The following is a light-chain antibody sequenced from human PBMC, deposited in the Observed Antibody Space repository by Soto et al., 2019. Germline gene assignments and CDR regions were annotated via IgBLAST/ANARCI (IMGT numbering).Light chain of an antibody. V-gene: IGLV2-8*01. J-gene: IGLJ1*01. Sequence: QSVLTQPPSASGSRGQSVTISCTGTSSDVGGYDYVSWYQQRPGKAPKLLIHEVTKRPSGVPDRFSGSKSGNTASLTVSGLQAEDEADYYCSSYAGRTLYVFGTGTKVTVL. CDR3: SSYAGRTLYV. CDR1: SSDVGGYDY. CDR2: EVT.